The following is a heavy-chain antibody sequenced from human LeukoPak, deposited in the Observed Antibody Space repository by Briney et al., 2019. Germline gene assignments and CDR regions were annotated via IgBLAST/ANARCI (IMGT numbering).Heavy chain of an antibody. CDR3: ARGGHSYGTFDS. V-gene: IGHV4-4*07. Sequence: SETLFLTCKVSGASMRDNYWSWIRQPAGRGLEWLGRISPRGNTYYNPSLNSRLTISLDTSANQFSLKLRSVTAADKAGYYCARGGHSYGTFDSWGRGALVTVSS. D-gene: IGHD1-7*01. CDR1: GASMRDNY. CDR2: ISPRGNT. J-gene: IGHJ4*02.